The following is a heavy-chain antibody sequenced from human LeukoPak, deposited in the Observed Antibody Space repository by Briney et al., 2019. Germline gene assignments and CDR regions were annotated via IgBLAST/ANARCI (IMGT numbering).Heavy chain of an antibody. CDR3: AKDHRAYCGGDCVDFDY. J-gene: IGHJ4*02. CDR1: GFTFSNYA. Sequence: GGSLRLSCAASGFTFSNYAMHWVRQAPGKGLEWMSVISYDGRNKYYADSVKGRFTISRDNSKNTLYLQMNSLRAEDTAVYYCAKDHRAYCGGDCVDFDYWGQGTLVTVSS. CDR2: ISYDGRNK. V-gene: IGHV3-30*04. D-gene: IGHD2-21*02.